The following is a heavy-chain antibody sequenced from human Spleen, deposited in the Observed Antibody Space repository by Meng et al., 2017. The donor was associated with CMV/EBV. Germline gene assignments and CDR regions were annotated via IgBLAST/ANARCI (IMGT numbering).Heavy chain of an antibody. J-gene: IGHJ4*02. V-gene: IGHV4-31*03. D-gene: IGHD1-1*01. Sequence: CPVSGASIPHGGYYWSWIRQHPERCLEWIGFIYFSGVTYYNPSLKSRITISVDASKRQFFLKLNSVTAADTAVYYCAKTDSREGGFDSWGQGTLVTVSS. CDR3: AKTDSREGGFDS. CDR1: GASIPHGGYY. CDR2: IYFSGVT.